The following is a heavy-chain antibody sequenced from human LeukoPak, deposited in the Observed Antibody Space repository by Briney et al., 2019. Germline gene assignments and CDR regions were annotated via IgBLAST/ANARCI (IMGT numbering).Heavy chain of an antibody. CDR2: INHSGST. CDR1: GVSFSGYY. D-gene: IGHD6-13*01. Sequence: SETLSLTCAVYGVSFSGYYWSWIRQPPGKGLEWIGEINHSGSTNYNPSLKSRVTISVDTSKNQFSLKLSSVTAADTAVYYCARTSKRSSWYVAQPYLDYWGQGTLVTVSS. CDR3: ARTSKRSSWYVAQPYLDY. J-gene: IGHJ4*02. V-gene: IGHV4-34*01.